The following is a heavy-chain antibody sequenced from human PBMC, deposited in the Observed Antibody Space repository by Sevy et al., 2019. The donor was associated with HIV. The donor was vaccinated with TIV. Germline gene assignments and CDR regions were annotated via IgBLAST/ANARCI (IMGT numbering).Heavy chain of an antibody. D-gene: IGHD6-19*01. CDR1: GGSITSYS. Sequence: SETLSLTCTVSGGSITSYSWSWIRQPAGKGLEWLGRIYSNGNSNYNPSLKSRVTMSVDTSKNQFSLKLISVNAADTAVYFCAREGGASSAWFENWFGPWGQGTLVTVSS. CDR2: IYSNGNS. J-gene: IGHJ5*02. CDR3: AREGGASSAWFENWFGP. V-gene: IGHV4-4*07.